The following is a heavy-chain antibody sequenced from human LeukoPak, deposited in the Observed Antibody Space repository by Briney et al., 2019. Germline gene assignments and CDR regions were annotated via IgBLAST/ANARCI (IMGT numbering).Heavy chain of an antibody. D-gene: IGHD4-17*01. CDR3: ARGHTAVTRHFDF. CDR2: INHSGST. CDR1: GGSISSSSYY. J-gene: IGHJ4*02. V-gene: IGHV4-39*07. Sequence: SETLSLTCTVSGGSISSSSYYWGWTRQPPGKGLEWIGEINHSGSTNYNPSLKSRVTISVDTSKNQFSLKLSSVTAADTAVYYCARGHTAVTRHFDFWGQGTLVTVSS.